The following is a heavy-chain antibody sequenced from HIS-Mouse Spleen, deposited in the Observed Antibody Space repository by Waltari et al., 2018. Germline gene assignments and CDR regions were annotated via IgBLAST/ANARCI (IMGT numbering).Heavy chain of an antibody. Sequence: QVQLVQSGAEVKKPGASVKVPCKASGSTFTGYSTHWVRQAPGQGLEWMGWINPNSGGTNYAQKFQGRVTMTRDTSISTAYMELSRLRSDDTAVYYCARAAPYDSSGYWDYWGQGTLVTVSS. CDR2: INPNSGGT. D-gene: IGHD3-22*01. CDR1: GSTFTGYS. CDR3: ARAAPYDSSGYWDY. J-gene: IGHJ4*02. V-gene: IGHV1-2*02.